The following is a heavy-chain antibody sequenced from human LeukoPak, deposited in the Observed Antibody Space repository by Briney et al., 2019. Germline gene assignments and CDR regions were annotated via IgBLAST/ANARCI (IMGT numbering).Heavy chain of an antibody. Sequence: SETLSLTCTVSGGSISSYYWSWIRQPAGKGLEWIGRIYTSGSTNYNPSLKSRVTMSVDTSKNQFPLKLSSVTAADTAVYYCARGSYVYDSSGSDPFDYWGQGTLVTVSS. CDR1: GGSISSYY. CDR3: ARGSYVYDSSGSDPFDY. J-gene: IGHJ4*02. V-gene: IGHV4-4*07. D-gene: IGHD3-22*01. CDR2: IYTSGST.